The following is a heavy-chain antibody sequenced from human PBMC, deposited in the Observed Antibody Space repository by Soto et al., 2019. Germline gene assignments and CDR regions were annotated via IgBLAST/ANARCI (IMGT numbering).Heavy chain of an antibody. J-gene: IGHJ3*02. CDR2: ISGRGGGT. Sequence: EVQLLESGGGLVQPGGSLRLSCAASGFTFSSYAMSWVRQAPGKGLEWVSAISGRGGGTYYADSVKGRFTIFRDNSKNTLYLQMNSLRAEDTAVYYCAKVPVDGVFDIWGQGTMVTVSS. V-gene: IGHV3-23*01. CDR1: GFTFSSYA. D-gene: IGHD2-8*01. CDR3: AKVPVDGVFDI.